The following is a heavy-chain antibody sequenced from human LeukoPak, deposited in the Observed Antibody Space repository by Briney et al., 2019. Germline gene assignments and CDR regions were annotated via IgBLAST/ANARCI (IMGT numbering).Heavy chain of an antibody. CDR1: GGSISSSSYY. V-gene: IGHV4-39*07. CDR3: ARSGSSSWYTPSYFDY. Sequence: SETLSLTCTVSGGSISSSSYYWGWIRQPPGKGLEWIGSIYYSGSTYYNPSLKSRVTISVDTSKNQFSLKLSSVTAADTAVYYCARSGSSSWYTPSYFDYWGQGTLVTVSS. J-gene: IGHJ4*02. D-gene: IGHD6-13*01. CDR2: IYYSGST.